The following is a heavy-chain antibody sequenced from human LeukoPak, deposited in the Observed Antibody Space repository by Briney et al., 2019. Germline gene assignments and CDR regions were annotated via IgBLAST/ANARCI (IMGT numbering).Heavy chain of an antibody. V-gene: IGHV4-59*01. D-gene: IGHD1-26*01. CDR1: GGSISTYF. CDR2: IYYSGST. CDR3: ARGLYSRSGYTAFDI. Sequence: TSETLSLTCAVSGGSISTYFWNWIRQPPGKGLEWIGDIYYSGSTDYNPSLKSRVTISVDTSNNHFSLRLSSVTAAATAVYYCARGLYSRSGYTAFDIWGGGTMVTVSS. J-gene: IGHJ3*02.